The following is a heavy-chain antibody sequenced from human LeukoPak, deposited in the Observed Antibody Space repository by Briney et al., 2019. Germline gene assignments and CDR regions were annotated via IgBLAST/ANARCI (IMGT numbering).Heavy chain of an antibody. Sequence: ASVKVSCKASGYTFTGYYMHWVRQAPGQGLEWMGWINPNSGGTNYAQKFQGRVTMPRDTSISTAYMELTRLRSDDTAVYYCARPAPYYYGSGSYYNRRYDYWGQGTVVTVSS. V-gene: IGHV1-2*02. CDR2: INPNSGGT. CDR3: ARPAPYYYGSGSYYNRRYDY. CDR1: GYTFTGYY. D-gene: IGHD3-10*01. J-gene: IGHJ4*02.